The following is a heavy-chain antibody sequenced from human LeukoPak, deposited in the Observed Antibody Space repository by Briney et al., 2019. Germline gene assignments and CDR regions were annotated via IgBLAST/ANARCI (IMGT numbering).Heavy chain of an antibody. Sequence: SETLSLTCTVSGGSISSSSYYWGWIRQPPGKGLEWIGSIYYSGSTYYNPSLKSRVTISVDTSKNQFSLKLSSVTPEDTAVYYCARGEQPLDYWGQGTLVTVSS. J-gene: IGHJ4*02. CDR3: ARGEQPLDY. CDR2: IYYSGST. D-gene: IGHD1-26*01. CDR1: GGSISSSSYY. V-gene: IGHV4-39*07.